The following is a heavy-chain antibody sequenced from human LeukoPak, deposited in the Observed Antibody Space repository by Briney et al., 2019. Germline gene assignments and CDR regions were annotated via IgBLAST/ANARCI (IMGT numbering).Heavy chain of an antibody. J-gene: IGHJ2*01. CDR2: TYYRSKWYN. CDR3: ARVPVADWNYVSWYFDL. CDR1: GDSVSSNSAA. Sequence: SQTLSLTCAISGDSVSSNSAAWNWIRQSPSRGLEWLGRTYYRSKWYNDYAVSVKSRITFNPDTSKNQLCLQLNSVTPEDTAVYYCARVPVADWNYVSWYFDLWGRGTLVTVSS. D-gene: IGHD1-7*01. V-gene: IGHV6-1*01.